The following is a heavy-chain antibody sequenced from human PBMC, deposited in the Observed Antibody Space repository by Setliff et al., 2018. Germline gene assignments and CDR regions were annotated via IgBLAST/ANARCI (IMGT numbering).Heavy chain of an antibody. CDR3: ATGEWSY. CDR2: ISSGGSTI. Sequence: HPGGSLRLSCADPGFTFSNYNMNWVRQAPGKGLEWISYISSGGSTIFYADSVKGRFTISRDNSKNTLYLQMGSLRAEDMAVYYCATGEWSYWGQGTLVTVSS. V-gene: IGHV3-48*01. J-gene: IGHJ4*02. CDR1: GFTFSNYN. D-gene: IGHD3-10*01.